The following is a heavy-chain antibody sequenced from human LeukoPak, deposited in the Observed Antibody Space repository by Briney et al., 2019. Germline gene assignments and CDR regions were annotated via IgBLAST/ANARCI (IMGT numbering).Heavy chain of an antibody. V-gene: IGHV4-34*01. CDR1: GGSFSGYY. Sequence: KSSETLSLTCAVYGGSFSGYYWSWIRQPPGKGLEWIGEINHSGSTNYNPSLKSRVTISVDTSKNQFSLRLSSVTAADTAVYYCARSGGADYWGQGTLVTVSS. CDR3: ARSGGADY. CDR2: INHSGST. D-gene: IGHD3-3*01. J-gene: IGHJ4*02.